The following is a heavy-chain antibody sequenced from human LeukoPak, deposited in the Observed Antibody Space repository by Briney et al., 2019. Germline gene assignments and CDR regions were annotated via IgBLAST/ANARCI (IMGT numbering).Heavy chain of an antibody. J-gene: IGHJ3*02. CDR2: IYWNDDR. CDR1: GFSLRTSGVG. CDR3: SHRLMGKRTFDI. V-gene: IGHV2-5*01. D-gene: IGHD7-27*01. Sequence: SGPTLLKPTQTLTPTCPFSGFSLRTSGVGVGWIRQPPGKALEWLAVIYWNDDRRYSPSMKSRLTITKDTSKNQMVLTMTNMDPADTATYYVSHRLMGKRTFDIWGQGTMVTVSS.